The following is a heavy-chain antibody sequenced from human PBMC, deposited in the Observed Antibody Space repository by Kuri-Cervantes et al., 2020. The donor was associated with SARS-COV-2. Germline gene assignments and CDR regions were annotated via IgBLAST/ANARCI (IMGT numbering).Heavy chain of an antibody. D-gene: IGHD2-2*01. CDR3: AKDRFEGYCSSTSCYLHQDSSGDY. J-gene: IGHJ4*02. CDR1: GFTFGSYA. V-gene: IGHV3-64*04. CDR2: ISSNGGST. Sequence: GGSRRLSCSALGFTFGSYAMHWVRQAPGKGLEYVSAISSNGGSTYYADSVKGRFTISRDNSKNTLYLQMNSLRAEDTAVYYCAKDRFEGYCSSTSCYLHQDSSGDYWGQGTLVTVSS.